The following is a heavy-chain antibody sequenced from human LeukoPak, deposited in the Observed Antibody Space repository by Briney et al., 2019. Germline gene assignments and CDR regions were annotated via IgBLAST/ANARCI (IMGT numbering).Heavy chain of an antibody. Sequence: ASVKVSCKASGGTFSSYAISWVRQAPGQGLEWMGGIIPIFGTANYAQKFQGRVTITADESTSTAYMELSSLRSEDTAVYYCARAKPRYSSSWYVSGFDYWGQGTLVTVSS. J-gene: IGHJ4*02. D-gene: IGHD6-13*01. CDR3: ARAKPRYSSSWYVSGFDY. CDR2: IIPIFGTA. CDR1: GGTFSSYA. V-gene: IGHV1-69*13.